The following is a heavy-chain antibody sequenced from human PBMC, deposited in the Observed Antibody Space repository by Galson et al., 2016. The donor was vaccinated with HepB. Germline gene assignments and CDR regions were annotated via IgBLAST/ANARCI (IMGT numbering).Heavy chain of an antibody. CDR3: ARESLSEVQ. CDR2: IIPIFGSA. J-gene: IGHJ4*01. Sequence: QSGAEVKKPGESLRVSCQGSGYSFSSFWIIWVRQAPGQGLEWMGGIIPIFGSANYARKFQGRVTITADETTSTAYMAMSSLRSEDTAVYYCARESLSEVQWAQGTLVTVSS. D-gene: IGHD1-14*01. CDR1: GYSFSSFW. V-gene: IGHV1-69*01.